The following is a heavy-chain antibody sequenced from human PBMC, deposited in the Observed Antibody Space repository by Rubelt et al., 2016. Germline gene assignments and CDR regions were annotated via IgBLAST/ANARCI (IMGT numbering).Heavy chain of an antibody. CDR3: ARAPVPFAY. V-gene: IGHV3-13*04. Sequence: VESGGGLVQPGGSLRLSCAASGFTFSSYDMHWVRQTTGKGLEWVSAIGAAGDTYYPDSVKGRFTISRDNSKNTLYLQVNSLRAEDTAVYYCARAPVPFAYWGQGTLVTVSS. CDR2: IGAAGDT. J-gene: IGHJ4*02. D-gene: IGHD2-2*01. CDR1: GFTFSSYD.